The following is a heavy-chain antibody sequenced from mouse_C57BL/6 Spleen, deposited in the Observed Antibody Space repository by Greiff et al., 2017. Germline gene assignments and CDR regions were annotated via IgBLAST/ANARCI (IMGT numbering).Heavy chain of an antibody. Sequence: EVQLQQSGPVLVKPGASVKMSCKASGYTFTDYYMNWVKQSHGTSLEWIGVINPYNGGTSYNQKFKGKATLTVDKSSSTAYMELIRLAAEDSEVYSCSRFYGYAEGFADWGQGTLVTVSA. CDR1: GYTFTDYY. CDR2: INPYNGGT. D-gene: IGHD2-2*01. V-gene: IGHV1-19*01. CDR3: SRFYGYAEGFAD. J-gene: IGHJ3*01.